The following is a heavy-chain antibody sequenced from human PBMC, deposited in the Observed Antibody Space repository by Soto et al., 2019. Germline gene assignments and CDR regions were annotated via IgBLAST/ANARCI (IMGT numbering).Heavy chain of an antibody. CDR3: AKHLRTRITIFGEDEIWGGMDV. CDR2: ISGSGGST. J-gene: IGHJ6*02. V-gene: IGHV3-23*01. D-gene: IGHD3-3*01. CDR1: GFTFSSYA. Sequence: GGSLRLSCAASGFTFSSYAMSWVRQAPGKGLEWVSAISGSGGSTYYADSVKGRFTISRDNSKNTLYLQMNSLRAEDTAVYYCAKHLRTRITIFGEDEIWGGMDVWGQGTTVTVSS.